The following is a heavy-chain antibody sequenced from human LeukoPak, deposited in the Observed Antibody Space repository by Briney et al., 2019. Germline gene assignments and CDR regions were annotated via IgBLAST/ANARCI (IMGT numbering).Heavy chain of an antibody. Sequence: SVKVSCKASGDTFRSNAISWVRQAPGQGLEWMGGIIPIFGTPNYAQKFQGRVTITADESTSTAYMELSSLGSEDTAVYFCAFYLGYCSGGSCYHHFDYWGQGTLVTVSS. CDR2: IIPIFGTP. J-gene: IGHJ4*02. CDR3: AFYLGYCSGGSCYHHFDY. D-gene: IGHD2-15*01. CDR1: GDTFRSNA. V-gene: IGHV1-69*13.